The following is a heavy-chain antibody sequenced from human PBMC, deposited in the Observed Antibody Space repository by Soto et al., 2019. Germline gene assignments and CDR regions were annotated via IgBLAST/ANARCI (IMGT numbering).Heavy chain of an antibody. CDR3: AREKTSYGMDV. J-gene: IGHJ6*02. Sequence: QVQLVQSGAEVKKPGASVKVSCKASGYTFTSYDINWVRQATGQGLEWMGWMNPNSGNTGYAQKFQGRVTMTRNNSIRTGYMEVGSLRSEDTAVDYCAREKTSYGMDVLGQGTKVTGSS. CDR1: GYTFTSYD. V-gene: IGHV1-8*01. CDR2: MNPNSGNT.